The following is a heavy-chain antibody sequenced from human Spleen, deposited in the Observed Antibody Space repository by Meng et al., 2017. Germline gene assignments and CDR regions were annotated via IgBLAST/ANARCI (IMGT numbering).Heavy chain of an antibody. D-gene: IGHD3-16*01. CDR2: INHSGST. CDR3: ARVNYDSNAFDI. J-gene: IGHJ3*02. Sequence: SETLSLTCAVYGGSFSGYYWSWIRQPPGKGLEWIGEINHSGSTNYNPSLKSRVTISVDTSKNQFSLKLSSVTAADTAVYYWARVNYDSNAFDIWGQGTMGTVSS. CDR1: GGSFSGYY. V-gene: IGHV4-34*01.